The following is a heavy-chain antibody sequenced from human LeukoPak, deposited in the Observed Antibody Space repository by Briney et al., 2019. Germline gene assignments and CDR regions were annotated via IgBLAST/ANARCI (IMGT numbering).Heavy chain of an antibody. CDR2: INHSGST. Sequence: PSETLSLTCAVYGGSFSGYYWSWIRQPPGKGLEWIGEINHSGSTNYNPSLKSRVTISVDTSKNQFSLKLSSVTAADTAAYYCARGITMVRGGPNWFDPWGQGTLVTVSS. V-gene: IGHV4-34*01. D-gene: IGHD3-10*01. CDR1: GGSFSGYY. CDR3: ARGITMVRGGPNWFDP. J-gene: IGHJ5*02.